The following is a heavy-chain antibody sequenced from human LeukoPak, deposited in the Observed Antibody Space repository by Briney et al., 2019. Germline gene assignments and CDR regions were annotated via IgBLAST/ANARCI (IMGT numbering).Heavy chain of an antibody. J-gene: IGHJ4*02. V-gene: IGHV4-59*01. D-gene: IGHD3-22*01. Sequence: SETLSLTCTVSGGSISSYYWSWIRQPPGKGLEWIGYIYYSGSTNYNPSLKSRVTISVDTSKNQFSLKLSSVTTADTAVYYCARAPSPYYYDSSAYYSDYWGQGTLVTVTS. CDR3: ARAPSPYYYDSSAYYSDY. CDR2: IYYSGST. CDR1: GGSISSYY.